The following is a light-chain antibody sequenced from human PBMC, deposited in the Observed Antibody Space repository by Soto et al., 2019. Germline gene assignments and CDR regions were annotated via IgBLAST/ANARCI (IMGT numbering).Light chain of an antibody. CDR2: DAS. V-gene: IGKV1-5*01. CDR3: QQYKNYYPT. J-gene: IGKJ1*01. CDR1: QSISDW. Sequence: DIPMTQSPSTLSASVGDRVTITCRASQSISDWLAWYQQKPGKAPKILIYDASNLESGVPSRFSGSGSGTEFTLTISGLQPDDFAIYYCQQYKNYYPTFGQGTRVEIK.